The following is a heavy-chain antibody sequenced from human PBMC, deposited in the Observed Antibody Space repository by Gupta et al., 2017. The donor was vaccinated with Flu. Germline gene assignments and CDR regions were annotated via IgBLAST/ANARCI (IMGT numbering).Heavy chain of an antibody. CDR2: ISGSGGST. Sequence: EVQLLESGGGLVQPGGSLRLSCAASGFTFSSYAMSWVRQAPGKGLEWVSAISGSGGSTYYADSVKGRFTISRDNSKNTLYLQMTSLRTEDTAVYYCAKESVRGVSIYYYGMDVWGQGTTVTVYS. D-gene: IGHD3-10*01. J-gene: IGHJ6*02. CDR1: GFTFSSYA. CDR3: AKESVRGVSIYYYGMDV. V-gene: IGHV3-23*01.